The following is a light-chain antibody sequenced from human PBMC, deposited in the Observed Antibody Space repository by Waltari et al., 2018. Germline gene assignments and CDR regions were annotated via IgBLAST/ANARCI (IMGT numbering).Light chain of an antibody. V-gene: IGLV1-40*01. CDR2: GNP. J-gene: IGLJ2*01. Sequence: QSVLSQPPSVSGAPGQRVTISCTGSSSNIGATYDVPWYQQLPGTAPKLLIYGNPNRPSGVPDRFSGSKSGTSASLTITGLQAEDEADYYCQSYDNSLNVVLFGGGTKVTVL. CDR1: SSNIGATYD. CDR3: QSYDNSLNVVL.